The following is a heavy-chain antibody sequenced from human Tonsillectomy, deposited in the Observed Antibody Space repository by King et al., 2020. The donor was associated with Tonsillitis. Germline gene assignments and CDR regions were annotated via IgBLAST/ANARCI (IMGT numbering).Heavy chain of an antibody. Sequence: VQLVESGGGVVQPGGSLRLSCAASGFTFSSYGMHWVRQAPGKGLEWVAFIRYDGSKKYYGDSVKGRFTISRDNSKNTLYLQMNSLRADDTAVYYCAKDPTGGWFGEELNYFDYWGQGPLVTVSS. D-gene: IGHD3-10*01. CDR3: AKDPTGGWFGEELNYFDY. J-gene: IGHJ4*02. CDR2: IRYDGSKK. V-gene: IGHV3-30*02. CDR1: GFTFSSYG.